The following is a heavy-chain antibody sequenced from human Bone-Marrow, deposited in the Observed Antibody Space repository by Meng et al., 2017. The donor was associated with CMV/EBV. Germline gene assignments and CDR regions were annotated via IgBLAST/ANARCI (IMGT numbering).Heavy chain of an antibody. V-gene: IGHV1-2*02. CDR1: GYTFTGYY. CDR2: INPNSGGT. CDR3: ATREYCSSTSCYADDAFDI. Sequence: ASVKVSCKASGYTFTGYYMHWVRQAPGQGLEWMGWINPNSGGTNYAQKFQGRVTMTRDTSISTAYMELSRLRSDDTAVYYCATREYCSSTSCYADDAFDIWGQGTMVTVPS. D-gene: IGHD2-2*01. J-gene: IGHJ3*02.